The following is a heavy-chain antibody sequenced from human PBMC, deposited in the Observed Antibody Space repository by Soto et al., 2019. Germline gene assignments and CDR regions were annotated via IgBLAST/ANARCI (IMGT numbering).Heavy chain of an antibody. CDR1: GFSFSNYW. J-gene: IGHJ4*02. Sequence: GGSLRLSCAASGFSFSNYWIHWVRQAPGKGLVWVSRIKTDGSSTDYAASMKGRFTISRDNAKNTLYLQMNSLTAEDTAVYYCAKREGNTYGLFHWGQGTLVTVSS. V-gene: IGHV3-74*01. CDR2: IKTDGSST. D-gene: IGHD5-18*01. CDR3: AKREGNTYGLFH.